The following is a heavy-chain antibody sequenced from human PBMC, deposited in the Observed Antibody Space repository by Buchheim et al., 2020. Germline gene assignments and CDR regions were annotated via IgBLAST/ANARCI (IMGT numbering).Heavy chain of an antibody. D-gene: IGHD5-24*01. CDR1: GFTFSSYS. J-gene: IGHJ4*02. V-gene: IGHV3-48*01. CDR2: ISSSSSTI. Sequence: EVQLVESGGGLVQPGGSLRLSCAASGFTFSSYSMNWVRQAPGKGLEWVSYISSSSSTIYYADSVKGRFTLSRDNAKNSLYLQMNSLRAEDTAVYYCARGAQKMATIPDYWGQGTL. CDR3: ARGAQKMATIPDY.